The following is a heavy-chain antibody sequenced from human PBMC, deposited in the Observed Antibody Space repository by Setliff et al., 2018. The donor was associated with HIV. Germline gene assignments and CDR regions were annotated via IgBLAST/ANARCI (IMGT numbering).Heavy chain of an antibody. D-gene: IGHD6-19*01. V-gene: IGHV3-48*03. CDR1: GFTFIHHE. CDR3: ARDGAVAGKADY. CDR2: ISRDGATK. J-gene: IGHJ4*02. Sequence: PGGSLRLSCATSGFTFIHHEFNWVRQAPGKGLEWVSYISRDGATKYYADYVKGRFTISRDNAKNSLYLQMNSLRVEDTAVYYCARDGAVAGKADYWGQGTRVTVSS.